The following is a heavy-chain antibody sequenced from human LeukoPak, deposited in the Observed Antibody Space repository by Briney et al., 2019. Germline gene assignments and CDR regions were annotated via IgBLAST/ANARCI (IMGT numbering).Heavy chain of an antibody. CDR1: GFTFDDYA. V-gene: IGHV3-30-3*01. D-gene: IGHD3-3*01. CDR3: ARGRDYDFWSGPGY. Sequence: GRSLRLSCAASGFTFDDYAMHWVRQAPGKGLEWVAVISYDGSNKYYADSVKGRFTISRDNSKNTLYLQMNSLRAEDTAVYYCARGRDYDFWSGPGYWGQGTLVTVSS. CDR2: ISYDGSNK. J-gene: IGHJ4*02.